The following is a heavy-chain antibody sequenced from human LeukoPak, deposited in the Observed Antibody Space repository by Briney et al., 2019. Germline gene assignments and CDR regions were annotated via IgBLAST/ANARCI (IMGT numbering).Heavy chain of an antibody. V-gene: IGHV1-2*02. J-gene: IGHJ4*02. CDR1: RYTFTGYY. CDR2: INPNSGGT. D-gene: IGHD5-12*01. Sequence: ASVKVSCKASRYTFTGYYMHWVRQAPGQGLEWMGWINPNSGGTNYAQKFQGRVTMTRDTSISTAYMELSRLRSDDTAVYYCARVREDSGYDLSFWGQGTLVTVSS. CDR3: ARVREDSGYDLSF.